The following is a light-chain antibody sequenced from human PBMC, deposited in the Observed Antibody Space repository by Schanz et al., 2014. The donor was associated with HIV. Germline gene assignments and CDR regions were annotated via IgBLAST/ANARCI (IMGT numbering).Light chain of an antibody. V-gene: IGLV1-40*01. CDR3: QSYGSSLSTYVI. CDR1: SSNIEADYD. J-gene: IGLJ2*01. Sequence: QSVLMQPPSVSGAPGQRVTISCTGSSSNIEADYDIHWYQHLPGAAPKLLIHGNTNRPSGVPARFSASKSGTSASLVITGLQAEDEGDYYCQSYGSSLSTYVIFGGGTKLTVL. CDR2: GNT.